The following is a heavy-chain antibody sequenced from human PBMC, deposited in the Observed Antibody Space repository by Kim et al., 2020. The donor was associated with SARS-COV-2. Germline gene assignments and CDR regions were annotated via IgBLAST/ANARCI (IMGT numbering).Heavy chain of an antibody. CDR3: ARDLGIVVVPAAHGMDV. V-gene: IGHV1-46*01. D-gene: IGHD2-2*03. J-gene: IGHJ6*02. Sequence: FQGRVTMTRDTSTSAVYMELSSLRSEDTAVYYCARDLGIVVVPAAHGMDVWGQGTTVTVSS.